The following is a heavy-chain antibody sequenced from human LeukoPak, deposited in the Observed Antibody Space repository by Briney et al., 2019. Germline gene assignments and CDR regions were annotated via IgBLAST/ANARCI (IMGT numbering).Heavy chain of an antibody. CDR1: GSSIYSGYY. V-gene: IGHV4-38-2*02. D-gene: IGHD6-6*01. Sequence: PSETLSLTSSVAGSSIYSGYYWGWIRQPPGKGLEWIGTIYDSGRTYYNPSLKGRVNISVDTSKNQFSLKLSSVTAADTAVCYCTREEDSSSCYWGQGTLVTVS. CDR3: TREEDSSSCY. J-gene: IGHJ4*02. CDR2: IYDSGRT.